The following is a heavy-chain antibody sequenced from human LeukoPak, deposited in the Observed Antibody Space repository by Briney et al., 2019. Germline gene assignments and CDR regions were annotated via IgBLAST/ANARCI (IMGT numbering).Heavy chain of an antibody. D-gene: IGHD6-19*01. CDR2: INHSGST. V-gene: IGHV4-34*01. J-gene: IGHJ3*02. CDR3: ARVRAVADDAFDI. Sequence: GSLRLSCAASGFTFSNAWMSWIRQPPGKGLEWIGEINHSGSTNYNPSLKSRVTISVDTSKNQFSLKLSSVTAADTAVYYCARVRAVADDAFDIWGQGTMVTVSS. CDR1: GFTFSNAW.